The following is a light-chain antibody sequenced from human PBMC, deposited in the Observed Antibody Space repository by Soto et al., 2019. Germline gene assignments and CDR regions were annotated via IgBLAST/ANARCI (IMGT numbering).Light chain of an antibody. CDR3: QSYDYNNHVI. CDR1: SGSIASRY. J-gene: IGLJ2*01. V-gene: IGLV6-57*04. CDR2: QDI. Sequence: NFMLTQPHSVSVSPGKTVTSSCTRTSGSIASRYVQWYQQRPGSAPTTILYQDIQRPSGVPDRFSGSLDTSSNSASLVISGLKTEDEADYYCQSYDYNNHVIFGGGTNVTVL.